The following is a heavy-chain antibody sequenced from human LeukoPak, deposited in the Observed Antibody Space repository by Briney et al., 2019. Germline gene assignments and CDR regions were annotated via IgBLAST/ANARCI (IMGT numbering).Heavy chain of an antibody. J-gene: IGHJ2*01. CDR2: ISANSVYT. CDR1: GFTFSNHG. CDR3: AKIGVTGSWFFDL. V-gene: IGHV3-23*01. Sequence: GGSLRLSCVASGFTFSNHGMSWVRQAPGKGLEWVSSISANSVYTYYADSVKGRFTISRDNSKNTLFLQMNNMGDEDTAIYFCAKIGVTGSWFFDLWGRGTLLSVSS. D-gene: IGHD3-3*01.